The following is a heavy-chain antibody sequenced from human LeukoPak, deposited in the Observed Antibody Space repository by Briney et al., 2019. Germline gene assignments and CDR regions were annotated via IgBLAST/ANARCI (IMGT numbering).Heavy chain of an antibody. D-gene: IGHD3-10*01. CDR1: GGTFSSYA. J-gene: IGHJ6*03. CDR3: ASGITMVRGAGYYYYYMDV. CDR2: IIPIFGTA. V-gene: IGHV1-69*13. Sequence: ASVKVSCKASGGTFSSYAISWVRQAPGQGLEWMGGIIPIFGTANYAQKFQGRVTITAAESTSTAYMELSSLRSEDTAVYYCASGITMVRGAGYYYYYMDVWGKGTTVTVSS.